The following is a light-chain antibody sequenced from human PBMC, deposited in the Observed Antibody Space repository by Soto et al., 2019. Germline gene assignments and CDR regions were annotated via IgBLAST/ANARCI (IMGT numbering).Light chain of an antibody. J-gene: IGLJ1*01. CDR2: EVS. Sequence: QSVLTQPPSVFWSPGQAVAISCTGTSSDVGSYNRVSWYQQPPGTAPKVMIYEVSNRPSGVPDRFSGSKSGNTASLTISGLQAEDEADYYCSSYTSSNTYVFGTGTKVTVL. V-gene: IGLV2-18*02. CDR1: SSDVGSYNR. CDR3: SSYTSSNTYV.